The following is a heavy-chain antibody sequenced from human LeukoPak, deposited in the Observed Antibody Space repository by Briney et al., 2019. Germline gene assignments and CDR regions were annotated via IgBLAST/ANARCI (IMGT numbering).Heavy chain of an antibody. CDR3: ASLPTYYYDSGRDYFDY. CDR1: GFTFSSHG. D-gene: IGHD3-22*01. Sequence: GGSLRLSCAASGFTFSSHGMHWVRQAPGKGLEWVAVISYDGSNKYYADSVKGRFTISRDNSKNTLYLQMNSLRAEDTAVYYCASLPTYYYDSGRDYFDYWGQGTLVTVSS. J-gene: IGHJ4*02. CDR2: ISYDGSNK. V-gene: IGHV3-30*03.